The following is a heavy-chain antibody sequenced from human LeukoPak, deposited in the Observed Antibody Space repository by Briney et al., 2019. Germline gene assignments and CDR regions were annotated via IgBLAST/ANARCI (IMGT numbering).Heavy chain of an antibody. CDR2: IWYDGSNK. D-gene: IGHD2-15*01. Sequence: GRSLRLSCAASGFTFSSYGMHWVRQAPGKGLEWVAVIWYDGSNKCYADSVKGRFTISRDNSKNTLYLQMNSLRAEDTAVYYCARRGRVAATLFDYWGQGTLVTVSS. J-gene: IGHJ4*02. V-gene: IGHV3-33*01. CDR3: ARRGRVAATLFDY. CDR1: GFTFSSYG.